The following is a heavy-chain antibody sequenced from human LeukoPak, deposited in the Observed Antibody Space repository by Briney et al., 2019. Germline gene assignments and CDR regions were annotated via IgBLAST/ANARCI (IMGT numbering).Heavy chain of an antibody. V-gene: IGHV3-15*01. J-gene: IGHJ4*02. CDR1: GFTFSNAC. D-gene: IGHD3-10*01. CDR3: TTGITMVRGVIHLIDY. Sequence: GGSLRLSCAASGFTFSNACMSWVRQAPGKGLEWVGRIKSKTDGGTTYYDALVKGSFTISRDHSRNTLYLEMNSLKTEDTAVYYCTTGITMVRGVIHLIDYWGQGTLVTVSS. CDR2: IKSKTDGGTT.